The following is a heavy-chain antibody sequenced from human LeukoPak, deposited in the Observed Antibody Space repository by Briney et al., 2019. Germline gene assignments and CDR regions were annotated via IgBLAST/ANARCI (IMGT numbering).Heavy chain of an antibody. CDR2: INPNIDGT. D-gene: IGHD3-10*01. CDR3: ARVRTYYYGSGSYSSDYYYYYMDV. CDR1: GYTFTGYF. J-gene: IGHJ6*03. V-gene: IGHV1-2*02. Sequence: ASVKVSCKASGYTFTGYFMHSVRQAPGQGVEWMGWINPNIDGTNYAQKFQGRVTMTRDTSISTAYMELSRLRSDDTAVYHCARVRTYYYGSGSYSSDYYYYYMDVWGRGTTVTISS.